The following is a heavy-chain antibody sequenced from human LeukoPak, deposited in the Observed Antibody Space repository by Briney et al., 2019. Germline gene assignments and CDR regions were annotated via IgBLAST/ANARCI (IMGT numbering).Heavy chain of an antibody. J-gene: IGHJ4*02. CDR2: VYYIGRT. V-gene: IGHV4-59*08. CDR3: ARLSLPCSGGTCYRGAFDS. D-gene: IGHD2-15*01. Sequence: SETLSLTCTVSGGSISSYYWSWIRQPPGKGLEWIGYVYYIGRTNYNPSLKSRVTISVDTSKNQFSLKLSSVTPADTAVYYCARLSLPCSGGTCYRGAFDSWGQGTLVTVSS. CDR1: GGSISSYY.